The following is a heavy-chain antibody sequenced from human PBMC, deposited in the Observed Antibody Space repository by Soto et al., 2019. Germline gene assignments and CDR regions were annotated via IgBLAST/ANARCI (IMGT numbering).Heavy chain of an antibody. Sequence: GGSLRLSCAASGFTFSSYGMHWVRQAPGKGLEWVAVISYDGSNKYYADSVKGRFTISRDNSKNTLYLQMKSLRAEDTAVYYCEKDKDLLMVYDIATCHLDYWGQGTLVTSPQ. CDR3: EKDKDLLMVYDIATCHLDY. V-gene: IGHV3-30*18. CDR1: GFTFSSYG. J-gene: IGHJ4*02. CDR2: ISYDGSNK. D-gene: IGHD2-8*01.